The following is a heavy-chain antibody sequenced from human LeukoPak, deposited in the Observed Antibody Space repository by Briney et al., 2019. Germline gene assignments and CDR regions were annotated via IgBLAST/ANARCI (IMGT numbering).Heavy chain of an antibody. V-gene: IGHV4-34*01. CDR2: VNHSGST. CDR1: GGSFSGYY. J-gene: IGHJ5*02. Sequence: SETLSLTCAVYGGSFSGYYWSWIRQPPGQGLEWIGEVNHSGSTNYNPSLKSRVTISVDTSKNQFSLKLSSVTAADTAVYYCARGDWGIPDNWFDPWGQGTLVTVSS. D-gene: IGHD3-16*01. CDR3: ARGDWGIPDNWFDP.